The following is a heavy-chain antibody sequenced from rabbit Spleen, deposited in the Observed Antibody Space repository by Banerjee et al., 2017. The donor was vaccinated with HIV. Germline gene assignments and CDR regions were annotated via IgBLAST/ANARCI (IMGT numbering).Heavy chain of an antibody. CDR1: GFTISSSYW. V-gene: IGHV1S45*01. CDR3: ARSGYVGWGGDGDLMGNGL. Sequence: QEQLVESGGGLVQPEGSLTLTCKASGFTISSSYWICWVRQAPGKGLEWIACIDGGSSDKSGYASWAKGRFTISKTSSTTVTLQMTSLTAADTATYFCARSGYVGWGGDGDLMGNGLWGPGTLVTVS. D-gene: IGHD4-1*01. J-gene: IGHJ4*01. CDR2: IDGGSSDKS.